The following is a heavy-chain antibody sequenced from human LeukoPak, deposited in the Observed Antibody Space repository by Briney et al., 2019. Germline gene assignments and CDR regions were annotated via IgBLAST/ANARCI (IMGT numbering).Heavy chain of an antibody. CDR1: GGSFSGYY. D-gene: IGHD3-10*01. CDR3: ARLGSGSNY. V-gene: IGHV4-34*01. J-gene: IGHJ4*02. CDR2: INHSGST. Sequence: SETLSLTCAVYGGSFSGYYWSWIRQPPGKGLEWIGEINHSGSTNYNPSLKSRVTISVDTSKNQFSLQLSSVNPEDTAVYYCARLGSGSNYWGQGTLVTVSS.